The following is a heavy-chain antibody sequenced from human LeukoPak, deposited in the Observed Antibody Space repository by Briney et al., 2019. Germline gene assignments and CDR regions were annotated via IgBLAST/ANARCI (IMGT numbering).Heavy chain of an antibody. CDR1: GFSVSDNY. J-gene: IGHJ4*02. D-gene: IGHD4-11*01. Sequence: GGSLGLSCVASGFSVSDNYMSWVRQAPGKGLEWVAIIYTGGFTYYGDSVKGRFTISRDTSKNTLYLHMNNLRAEDTAVYFCAKDTDLDCWGQGTEVTVSS. V-gene: IGHV3-53*01. CDR3: AKDTDLDC. CDR2: IYTGGFT.